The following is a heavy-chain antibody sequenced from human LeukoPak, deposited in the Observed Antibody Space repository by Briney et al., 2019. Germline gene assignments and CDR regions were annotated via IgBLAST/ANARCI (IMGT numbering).Heavy chain of an antibody. Sequence: GGSLRLSCAASGFTFSNYGLSWVRQAPGKGLEWVSGITGSGGSTYYADSVKGRFTISRDTSKNTLYLQMNSLRAEDTAVYYCAKDRYYDSSGYYSYPNYFDYWGQGTLVTVSS. D-gene: IGHD3-22*01. CDR1: GFTFSNYG. CDR3: AKDRYYDSSGYYSYPNYFDY. CDR2: ITGSGGST. V-gene: IGHV3-23*01. J-gene: IGHJ4*02.